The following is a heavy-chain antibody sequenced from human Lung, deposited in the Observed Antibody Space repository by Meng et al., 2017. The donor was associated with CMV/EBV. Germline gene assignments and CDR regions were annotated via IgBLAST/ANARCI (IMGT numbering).Heavy chain of an antibody. Sequence: ASVKVSXKASGYTFTGYNIHWVRQAPGQGLKWMGWINPNTGDTNYAQKFQGRVTLTGDTSISTAYMELSRLKSDDTAVFFCARLFHTSLGTNYYYGMDVWGQGTTVTVSS. D-gene: IGHD3/OR15-3a*01. CDR2: INPNTGDT. V-gene: IGHV1-2*02. J-gene: IGHJ6*02. CDR1: GYTFTGYN. CDR3: ARLFHTSLGTNYYYGMDV.